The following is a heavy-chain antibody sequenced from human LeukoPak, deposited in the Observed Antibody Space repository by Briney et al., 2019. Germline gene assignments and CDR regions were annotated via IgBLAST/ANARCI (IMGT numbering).Heavy chain of an antibody. J-gene: IGHJ5*02. CDR1: GGTFSSYA. CDR2: IIPIFGTA. V-gene: IGHV1-69*05. CDR3: ARGGYCSSTSCSEWFDP. D-gene: IGHD2-2*01. Sequence: ASVKVSCKASGGTFSSYAISWVRQAPGQGLEWMGGIIPIFGTANYAQKFQGRVTITTDESTSTAYMELSSLRSEDTAVYYCARGGYCSSTSCSEWFDPWGQGTLVTVSS.